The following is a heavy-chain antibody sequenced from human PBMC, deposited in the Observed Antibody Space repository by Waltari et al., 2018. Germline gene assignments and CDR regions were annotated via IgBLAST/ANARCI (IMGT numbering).Heavy chain of an antibody. V-gene: IGHV4-34*01. D-gene: IGHD6-19*01. J-gene: IGHJ4*02. CDR1: GGSFSGYY. Sequence: LQQWGAGLLKPSETLSLTCAVYGGSFSGYYWSWIRQPPGKGLEWIGEINHSGSTNYNPSLKSRVTISVDTSKNQFSLKLSSVTAADTAVYYCARGRPGESSGWYSDYLDYWGQGTLVTVSS. CDR3: ARGRPGESSGWYSDYLDY. CDR2: INHSGST.